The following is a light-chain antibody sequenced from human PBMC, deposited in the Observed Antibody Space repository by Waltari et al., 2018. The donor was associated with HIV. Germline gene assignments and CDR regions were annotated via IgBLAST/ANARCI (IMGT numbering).Light chain of an antibody. CDR2: EVT. CDR1: NRNVGSYNL. J-gene: IGLJ3*02. V-gene: IGLV2-23*02. Sequence: QSPLPQPASVSGSPGQPVTISCTGTNRNVGSYNLVPRYQQHPGIPPKLIVYEVTQRASGGSSRFSGSKSGNTASLTISGLQAEDEANYYCCSYTGTNPFLVFGGGTELTVL. CDR3: CSYTGTNPFLV.